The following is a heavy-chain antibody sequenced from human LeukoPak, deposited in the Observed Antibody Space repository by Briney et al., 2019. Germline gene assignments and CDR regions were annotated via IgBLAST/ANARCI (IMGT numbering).Heavy chain of an antibody. D-gene: IGHD4-11*01. V-gene: IGHV3-21*01. J-gene: IGHJ6*03. CDR2: ISSSSSYI. CDR3: ARDRGNYPDYYYYYMDV. Sequence: GGSLRLSCAASGFAFSSYSMNWVRQAPGKGLEWVSSISSSSSYIYYADSVKGRFTISRDNAKNSLYLQMNSLRAEDTAVYYCARDRGNYPDYYYYYMDVWGQGTTVTVSS. CDR1: GFAFSSYS.